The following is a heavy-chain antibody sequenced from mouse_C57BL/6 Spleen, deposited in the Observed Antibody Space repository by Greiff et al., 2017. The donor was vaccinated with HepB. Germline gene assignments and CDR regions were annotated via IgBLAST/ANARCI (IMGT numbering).Heavy chain of an antibody. D-gene: IGHD1-1*01. V-gene: IGHV1-54*01. J-gene: IGHJ4*01. CDR1: GYAFTNYL. CDR3: ARTLTVVDAMDY. Sequence: QVQLQQSGAELVRPGTSVKVSCKASGYAFTNYLIEWVKQRPGQGLEWIGVINPGSGGTNYNEKFKGKATLTADKSSSTAYMQLSSLTSEDSAVYFCARTLTVVDAMDYWGQGTSVTVSS. CDR2: INPGSGGT.